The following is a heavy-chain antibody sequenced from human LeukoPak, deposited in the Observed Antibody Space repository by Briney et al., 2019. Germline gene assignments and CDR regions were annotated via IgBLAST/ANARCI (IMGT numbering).Heavy chain of an antibody. V-gene: IGHV4-59*01. CDR2: IYYSGST. CDR1: GGSISGYY. D-gene: IGHD3-3*01. Sequence: PSETLSLTCTVSGGSISGYYWSWIRQPPGKGLEWIGYIYYSGSTNYNPSLKSRVTISVDTSKNQFSLKLSSVTAADTAVYYCARDRDFWSGSNDWFDPWGQGALVTVSS. J-gene: IGHJ5*02. CDR3: ARDRDFWSGSNDWFDP.